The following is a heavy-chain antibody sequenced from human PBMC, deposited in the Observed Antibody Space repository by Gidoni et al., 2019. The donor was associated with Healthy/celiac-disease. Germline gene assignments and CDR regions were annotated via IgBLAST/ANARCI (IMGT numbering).Heavy chain of an antibody. CDR1: GGSVSSSSYY. CDR3: ARGGQAVASYYFDY. V-gene: IGHV4-39*07. CDR2: IYYSGST. J-gene: IGHJ4*02. D-gene: IGHD6-19*01. Sequence: QLQLQESGPGLVKPSETLSLTCTVSGGSVSSSSYYWGWIRQPPGKGLEWIGSIYYSGSTYYNPSLKSRVTISVDTSKNQFSLKLSSVTAADTAVYYCARGGQAVASYYFDYWGQGTLVTVSS.